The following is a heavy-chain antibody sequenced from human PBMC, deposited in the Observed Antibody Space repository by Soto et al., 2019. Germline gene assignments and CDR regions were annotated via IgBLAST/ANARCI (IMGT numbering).Heavy chain of an antibody. Sequence: GGSLRLSCAASGFTFSSYAMHWVRQSPGKGLEWVAVISYDGSNKYYADSVKGRFTISRDNSKNTLYLQMNSLRAEDTAVYYCARDRVVPAARFDYWGQGTLVTVSS. CDR3: ARDRVVPAARFDY. D-gene: IGHD2-2*01. CDR2: ISYDGSNK. J-gene: IGHJ4*02. CDR1: GFTFSSYA. V-gene: IGHV3-30-3*01.